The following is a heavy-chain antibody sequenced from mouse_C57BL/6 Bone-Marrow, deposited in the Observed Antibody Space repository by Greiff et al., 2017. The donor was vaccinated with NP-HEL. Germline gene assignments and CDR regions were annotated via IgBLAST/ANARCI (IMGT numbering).Heavy chain of an antibody. Sequence: EVQLQESGGGLVQPGGSMKLSCVASGFTFSNYWMNWVRQSPEKGLEWVAQIRLKSDNYATHYAESVKGRLTISRDDSKSSVYLQMNNLRAEDTGIYYCTGSSSYGFAYWGQGTLVTVSA. CDR2: IRLKSDNYAT. V-gene: IGHV6-3*01. CDR3: TGSSSYGFAY. J-gene: IGHJ3*01. D-gene: IGHD1-1*01. CDR1: GFTFSNYW.